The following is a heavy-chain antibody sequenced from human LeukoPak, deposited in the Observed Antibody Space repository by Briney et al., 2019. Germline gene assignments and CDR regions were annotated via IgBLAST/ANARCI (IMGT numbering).Heavy chain of an antibody. D-gene: IGHD1-26*01. CDR2: ISGSGGTT. CDR1: GFTFSSYS. V-gene: IGHV3-23*01. Sequence: GGSLRLSCAASGFTFSSYSMNWVRQAPGKGLEWVSAISGSGGTTYYADSVKGRFTISRDNSKNTLYLQMNSLGAEDTAVYYCAKGTVVGATTNLFDYWGQGTLVTVSS. CDR3: AKGTVVGATTNLFDY. J-gene: IGHJ4*02.